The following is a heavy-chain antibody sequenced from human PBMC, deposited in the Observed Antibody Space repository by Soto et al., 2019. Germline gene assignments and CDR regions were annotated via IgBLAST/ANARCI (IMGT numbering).Heavy chain of an antibody. CDR2: IYYSGST. CDR1: GGSISSYY. CDR3: ARFIHYDILTGREYYYYYGMDV. V-gene: IGHV4-59*01. D-gene: IGHD3-9*01. Sequence: PSETLSLTCTVSGGSISSYYWSWIRQPPGKGLEWIGYIYYSGSTNYNPSLKSRVTISVDTSKNQFSLKLSSVTAADTAVYYCARFIHYDILTGREYYYYYGMDVWGQGTTVTVSS. J-gene: IGHJ6*02.